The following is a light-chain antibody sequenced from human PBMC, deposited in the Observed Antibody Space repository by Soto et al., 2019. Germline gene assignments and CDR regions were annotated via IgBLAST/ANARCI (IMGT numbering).Light chain of an antibody. J-gene: IGKJ2*01. V-gene: IGKV3-20*01. CDR3: QQYLGSPPGYS. CDR1: QSVSSTY. CDR2: GAS. Sequence: EIVLTQSPGTLSLSPGERATLSCRASQSVSSTYLAWYQQKPGQAPRLLIYGASSRATGIPDRFSGSGSGTDFTLTISRLEPEDFAVYYCQQYLGSPPGYSFGHGTKVDIK.